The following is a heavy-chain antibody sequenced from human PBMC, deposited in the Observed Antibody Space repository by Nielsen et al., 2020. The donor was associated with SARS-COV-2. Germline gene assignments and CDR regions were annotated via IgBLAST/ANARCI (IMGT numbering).Heavy chain of an antibody. CDR2: INHSGST. CDR1: GGSFSGYY. J-gene: IGHJ5*02. V-gene: IGHV4-34*01. CDR3: ARVQPSGTHYH. Sequence: ESLKISCAVYGGSFSGYYWSWIRQPPGKGLEWIGEINHSGSTNYNPSLKSRVTISVDTSKNQFSLKLSSVTAADTAVYYCARVQPSGTHYHWGQGTLVTVSS. D-gene: IGHD1-26*01.